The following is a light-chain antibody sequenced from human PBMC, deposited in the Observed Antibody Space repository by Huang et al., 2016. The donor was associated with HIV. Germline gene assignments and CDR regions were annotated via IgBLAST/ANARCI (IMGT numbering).Light chain of an antibody. J-gene: IGKJ2*01. CDR3: QQRSNWPPGAT. Sequence: EIVLTQTPAILSLSPGETATLSCRASQSISSYLAWYQHKPGQAPRLLSYDASLRATGSPARFSGSGSGTDFTLTIFSLEPEDFAVYYCQQRSNWPPGATFGQGTRLEIK. V-gene: IGKV3-11*01. CDR1: QSISSY. CDR2: DAS.